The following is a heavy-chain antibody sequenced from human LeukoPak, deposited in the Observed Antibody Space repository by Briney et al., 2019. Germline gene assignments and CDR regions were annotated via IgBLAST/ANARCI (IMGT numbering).Heavy chain of an antibody. CDR1: GYTLTELS. D-gene: IGHD6-19*01. CDR2: FDPEDGET. Sequence: ASVKVSCKVSGYTLTELSMHWVRQAPGKGLEWMGGFDPEDGETIYAQKFQGRVTMTEDTSTDTAYMELGSLRSEDTAVYYCATAPVALEYYYYGMDVWGQGTTVTVSS. J-gene: IGHJ6*02. CDR3: ATAPVALEYYYYGMDV. V-gene: IGHV1-24*01.